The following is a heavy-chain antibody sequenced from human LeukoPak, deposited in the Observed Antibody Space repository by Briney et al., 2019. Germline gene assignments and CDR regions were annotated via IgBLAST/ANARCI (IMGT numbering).Heavy chain of an antibody. D-gene: IGHD7-27*01. CDR3: ARDINWGHADY. J-gene: IGHJ4*02. V-gene: IGHV3-74*01. CDR2: INGDGSAT. Sequence: GGSLRLSCAASGFTFSGHWMYWLRQAPGKGLAWVSRINGDGSATNYADSMEGRFTISRDNAKNIVYLQMNSLREDDTAIYYCARDINWGHADYWGQGTLVNVSS. CDR1: GFTFSGHW.